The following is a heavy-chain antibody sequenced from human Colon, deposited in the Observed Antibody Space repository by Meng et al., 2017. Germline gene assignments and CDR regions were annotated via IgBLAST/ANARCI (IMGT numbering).Heavy chain of an antibody. D-gene: IGHD3-10*02. J-gene: IGHJ4*02. CDR3: ARDWGDVRGGFDF. CDR2: TYYRSKYYN. Sequence: QAQLQQSGSGPVKPPQTLSLTCAISGDSVSSNSAAWNWIRQSPSRGLEWLGRTYYRSKYYNDYALSVKSRITINPDTSKNQFSLQLNSVTPEDTAIYYCARDWGDVRGGFDFWGQGTLVTVSS. CDR1: GDSVSSNSAA. V-gene: IGHV6-1*01.